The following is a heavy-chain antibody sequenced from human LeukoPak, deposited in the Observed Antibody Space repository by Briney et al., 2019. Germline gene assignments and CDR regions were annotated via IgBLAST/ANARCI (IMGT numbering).Heavy chain of an antibody. CDR1: GYTFTSYD. CDR2: MNPNSGNT. J-gene: IGHJ4*02. CDR3: ARGRDWLWFGESTYYFDY. D-gene: IGHD3-10*01. Sequence: ASVKVSCKASGYTFTSYDINWVRQATGQGLEWMGWMNPNSGNTGYAQKFQGRVTMTRDTSTSTVYMELSSLRSEDTAVYYCARGRDWLWFGESTYYFDYWGQGTLVTVSS. V-gene: IGHV1-8*01.